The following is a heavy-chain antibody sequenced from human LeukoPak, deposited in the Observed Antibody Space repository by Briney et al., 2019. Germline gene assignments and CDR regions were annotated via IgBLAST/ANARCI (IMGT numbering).Heavy chain of an antibody. Sequence: GGSLRLSCAASGFTFSNYAMSWVRQAPGKGLEWVSGINVSGGSTFYADSVRGRFTISRDNSKNTLYLQMNSLRAEDTAVYYCARVAVTYDYWGQGTLVTVSS. CDR2: INVSGGST. D-gene: IGHD2-21*02. CDR1: GFTFSNYA. J-gene: IGHJ4*02. V-gene: IGHV3-23*01. CDR3: ARVAVTYDY.